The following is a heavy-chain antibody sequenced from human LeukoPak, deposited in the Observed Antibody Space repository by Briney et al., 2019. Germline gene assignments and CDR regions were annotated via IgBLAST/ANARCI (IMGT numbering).Heavy chain of an antibody. Sequence: GGSLRLSCSVSGFTVSSNYMSWVRQAPGKGLEWVSVIYSGGSTYYADSVKGRFTISRDNSKNTLYLQMNSLRAEDTAVYYCASGGPFLYYWGQGTLVTVSS. CDR3: ASGGPFLYY. CDR1: GFTVSSNY. V-gene: IGHV3-53*01. J-gene: IGHJ4*02. CDR2: IYSGGST. D-gene: IGHD2/OR15-2a*01.